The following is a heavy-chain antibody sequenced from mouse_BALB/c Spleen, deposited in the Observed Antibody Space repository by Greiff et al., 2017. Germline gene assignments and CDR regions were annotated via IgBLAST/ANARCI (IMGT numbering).Heavy chain of an antibody. D-gene: IGHD1-1*01. CDR2: IYPGNSDT. J-gene: IGHJ2*01. CDR1: GYSFTSYW. CDR3: TRDYYYGSSYFDY. Sequence: VQLKESGTVLARPGASVKMSCKASGYSFTSYWMHWVKQRPGQGLEWIGAIYPGNSDTSYNQKFKGKAKLTAVTSASTAYMELSSLTNEDSAVYYCTRDYYYGSSYFDYWGQGTTLTVSS. V-gene: IGHV1-5*01.